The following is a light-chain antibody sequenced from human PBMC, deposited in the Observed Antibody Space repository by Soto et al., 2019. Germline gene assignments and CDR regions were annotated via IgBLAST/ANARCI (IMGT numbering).Light chain of an antibody. J-gene: IGLJ1*01. CDR3: AAWDDSLNGYV. V-gene: IGLV1-44*01. Sequence: QAVVSEPPSASGTPGQMVTISCSGSSSNIGSNTVNWYQQLPGTAPKLLIYSNNQRPSRVPDRFSGSKSGTSASLAISGLQSEDEADYFCAAWDDSLNGYVFGTGPKVTAL. CDR1: SSNIGSNT. CDR2: SNN.